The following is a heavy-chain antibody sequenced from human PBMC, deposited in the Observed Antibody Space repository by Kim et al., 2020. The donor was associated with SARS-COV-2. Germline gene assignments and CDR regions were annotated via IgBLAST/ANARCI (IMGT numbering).Heavy chain of an antibody. CDR2: INPSSGGT. V-gene: IGHV1-2*02. CDR1: GYSFSGFS. CDR3: AREGYCSGHTCFAPYDNSYCGMDL. D-gene: IGHD2-15*01. J-gene: IGHJ6*02. Sequence: ASVKVSCKASGYSFSGFSVHWVRQAPGQGLEWMGWINPSSGGTKYAQNFQGRVTMTRDTSISTVYMELSGLRSDDTAVYYCAREGYCSGHTCFAPYDNSYCGMDLWGPGTTVTISS.